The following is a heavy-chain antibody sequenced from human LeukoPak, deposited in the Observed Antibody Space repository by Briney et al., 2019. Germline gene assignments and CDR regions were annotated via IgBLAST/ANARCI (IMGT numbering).Heavy chain of an antibody. CDR3: ARDIGLYYYDSSGPHAFDI. V-gene: IGHV3-30*02. CDR2: IRYDGSNK. Sequence: GGSLRLSCAASGFTFSSYGMHWVRQAPGKGLEWVAFIRYDGSNKYYADSVKGRFTISRDNSKNTLNLQMNSLRAEDTAVYYCARDIGLYYYDSSGPHAFDIWGQGTMVTVSS. D-gene: IGHD3-22*01. CDR1: GFTFSSYG. J-gene: IGHJ3*02.